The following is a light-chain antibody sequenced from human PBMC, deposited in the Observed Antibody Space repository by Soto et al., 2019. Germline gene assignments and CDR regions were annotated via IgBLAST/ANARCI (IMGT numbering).Light chain of an antibody. CDR3: QQSSNSPPT. V-gene: IGKV1-39*01. Sequence: DIQMTQFPSSLSASVRDRVTITCRASQSIKNYLNWYQQIPGKAPKLLIYAASSLQSGVPSRFSGRGSGTVFTLTITCLQPEEFSTYHCQQSSNSPPTFGQGTKLEI. J-gene: IGKJ2*01. CDR1: QSIKNY. CDR2: AAS.